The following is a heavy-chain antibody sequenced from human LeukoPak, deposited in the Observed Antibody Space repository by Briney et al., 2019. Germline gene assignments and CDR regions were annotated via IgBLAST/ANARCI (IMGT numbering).Heavy chain of an antibody. D-gene: IGHD4-23*01. J-gene: IGHJ5*02. CDR1: GGSIKNYY. CDR2: IYFGGTT. Sequence: PSETLSLTCSVSGGSIKNYYWSWLRQPTGKGLEWLGNIYFGGTTDYNSSLKSRLTISVDTFKNQLSLNLQSVTAADTATYYCARHRSDTGGKKGVNWFDPWGQGTLVTVS. V-gene: IGHV4-59*01. CDR3: ARHRSDTGGKKGVNWFDP.